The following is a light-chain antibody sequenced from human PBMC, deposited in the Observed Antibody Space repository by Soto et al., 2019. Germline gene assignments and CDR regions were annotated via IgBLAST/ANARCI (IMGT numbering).Light chain of an antibody. Sequence: EIVLTQSPGTLSLSPGERATLSCRASQSVSSSYLAWYQQKPGQAPRLLIYGASSRATGIPDRFSGSGSGTAFTLTLSRLEPEDFAVYYCQQYGSSLMYTFGQGTKLEIK. J-gene: IGKJ2*01. V-gene: IGKV3-20*01. CDR1: QSVSSSY. CDR3: QQYGSSLMYT. CDR2: GAS.